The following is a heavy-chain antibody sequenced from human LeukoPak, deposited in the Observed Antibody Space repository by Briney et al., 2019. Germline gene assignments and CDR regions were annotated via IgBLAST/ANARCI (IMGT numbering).Heavy chain of an antibody. J-gene: IGHJ3*02. D-gene: IGHD3-3*01. CDR1: GFTVSSNY. CDR2: IYSGGST. CDR3: ARDRREITIFGVAYDAFDT. V-gene: IGHV3-53*05. Sequence: GGSLRLSCAASGFTVSSNYMSWVRQAPGKGLEWVSVIYSGGSTYYADSVKGRFTISRDNSKNTLYLQMNSLRAEDTAVYYCARDRREITIFGVAYDAFDTWGQGTMVTVFS.